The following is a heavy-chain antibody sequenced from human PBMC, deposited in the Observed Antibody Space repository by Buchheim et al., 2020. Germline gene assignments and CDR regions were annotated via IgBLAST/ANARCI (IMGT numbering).Heavy chain of an antibody. CDR1: GYTFTGYY. CDR2: INPNSGGT. CDR3: ARGKGAAASSYYYYYYGMDV. J-gene: IGHJ6*02. D-gene: IGHD6-13*01. V-gene: IGHV1-2*04. Sequence: QVQLVQSGAEVKKPGASVKVSCKASGYTFTGYYMHWVRQAPGQGLEWMGWINPNSGGTNYAQKFQGWVTMTRDTSISTAYMGLSRLRSDDTAVYYCARGKGAAASSYYYYYYGMDVWGQGTT.